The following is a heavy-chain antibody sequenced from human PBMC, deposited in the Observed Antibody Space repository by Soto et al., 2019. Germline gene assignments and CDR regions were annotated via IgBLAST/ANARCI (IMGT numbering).Heavy chain of an antibody. CDR3: AKAARYSSGPDAFDI. Sequence: GGSLRLSCAASGLTFDDYAMHWVRQAPGKGLEWVSGISWNSGSIGYADSVKGRFTISRDNAKNSLYLQMSSLRAEDTALYYCAKAARYSSGPDAFDIWGQGTMVTVSS. D-gene: IGHD6-19*01. J-gene: IGHJ3*02. CDR1: GLTFDDYA. CDR2: ISWNSGSI. V-gene: IGHV3-9*01.